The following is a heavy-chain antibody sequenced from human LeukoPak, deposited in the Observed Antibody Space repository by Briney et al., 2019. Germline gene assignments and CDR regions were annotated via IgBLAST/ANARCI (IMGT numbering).Heavy chain of an antibody. D-gene: IGHD2-15*01. CDR1: GFTFSSHW. V-gene: IGHV3-74*01. CDR3: ARGGLFKYFFDY. CDR2: INTDESKI. J-gene: IGHJ4*02. Sequence: GGSLRLSCAASGFTFSSHWMHWVRQTPGKGLVWVSRINTDESKINHADSVKGRFTISRDNAKNMLYLQMNSLRAEDTAVYYCARGGLFKYFFDYWDQGTPVTVSS.